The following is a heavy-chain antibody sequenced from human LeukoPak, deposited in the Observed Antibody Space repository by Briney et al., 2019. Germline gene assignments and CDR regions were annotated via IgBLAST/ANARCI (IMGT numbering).Heavy chain of an antibody. CDR2: INPNGGAT. CDR3: ARDRPHTSMNAFDV. V-gene: IGHV1-2*02. CDR1: GYTFTHNY. Sequence: GASVKVSCKASGYTFTHNYIHWMRQAPGPRLEWMGWINPNGGATRFAQKFQGRVSMTRDTSITTANMDLSSLRSDDTAVYYCARDRPHTSMNAFDVWGQGTLVTVSS. D-gene: IGHD1-26*01. J-gene: IGHJ3*01.